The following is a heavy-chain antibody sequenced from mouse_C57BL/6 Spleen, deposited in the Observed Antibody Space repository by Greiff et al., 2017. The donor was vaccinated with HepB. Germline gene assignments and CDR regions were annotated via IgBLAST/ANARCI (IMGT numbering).Heavy chain of an antibody. V-gene: IGHV1-80*01. CDR1: GYAFSSYW. Sequence: QVQLKQSGAELVKPGASVKISCKASGYAFSSYWMNWVKQRPGKGLEWIGQIYPGDGDTNYNGKFKGKATLTADKSSSTAYMQLSSLTSEDSAVYFCARCTDYDGAWFAYWGQGTLVTVSA. D-gene: IGHD2-4*01. CDR2: IYPGDGDT. CDR3: ARCTDYDGAWFAY. J-gene: IGHJ3*01.